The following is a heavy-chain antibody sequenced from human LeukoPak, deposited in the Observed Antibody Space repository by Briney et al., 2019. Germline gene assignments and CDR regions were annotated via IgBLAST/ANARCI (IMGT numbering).Heavy chain of an antibody. CDR2: IYYSGST. J-gene: IGHJ4*02. CDR1: GGSISSYY. CDR3: ARHIIAAAGHFDY. V-gene: IGHV4-59*08. Sequence: SETLSLTCTVSGGSISSYYWSWIRQPPGKGLEWIGYIYYSGSTNYNPSLKSRVTISVDTSKNQFSLKLSSVTAANTAVYYCARHIIAAAGHFDYWGQGTLVTVSS. D-gene: IGHD6-13*01.